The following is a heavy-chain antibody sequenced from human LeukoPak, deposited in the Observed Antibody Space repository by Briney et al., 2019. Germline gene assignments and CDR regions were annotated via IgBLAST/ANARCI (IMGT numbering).Heavy chain of an antibody. J-gene: IGHJ4*02. Sequence: PGGSLRLSCAASGFTFSSSWMHWVRQAPGKGLVWVSRVNSDGSSTNYADSVRGRFTISRDNAKNTLYLQMNSLRAEDTAVYYCARDRYFSDSNGYYSNYWGQGTVVTVSS. CDR2: VNSDGSST. V-gene: IGHV3-74*01. CDR3: ARDRYFSDSNGYYSNY. D-gene: IGHD3-22*01. CDR1: GFTFSSSW.